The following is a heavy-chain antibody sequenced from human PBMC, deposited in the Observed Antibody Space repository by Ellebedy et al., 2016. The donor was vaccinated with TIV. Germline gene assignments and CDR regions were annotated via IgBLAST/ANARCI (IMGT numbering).Heavy chain of an antibody. V-gene: IGHV3-30*03. J-gene: IGHJ4*02. CDR1: GFIFSNYN. CDR2: ISFEESKK. D-gene: IGHD2-15*01. CDR3: CLGPAATVPD. Sequence: GGSLRLSCAASGFIFSNYNMHWVRQAPGKGLEWVAAISFEESKKYAGSVKDRFTISRDNSKSTLYLQMNSLRLEDTAVYYCCLGPAATVPDWGQGTLVTVSS.